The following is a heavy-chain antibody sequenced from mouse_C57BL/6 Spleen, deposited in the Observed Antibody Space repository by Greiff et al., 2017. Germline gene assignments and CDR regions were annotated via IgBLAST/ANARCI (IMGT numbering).Heavy chain of an antibody. CDR3: ARVTTVVARRFFDY. J-gene: IGHJ2*01. CDR1: GYTFTSYW. D-gene: IGHD1-1*01. Sequence: QVQLQQPGAELVRPGTSVKLSCKASGYTFTSYWMHWVKQRPGQGLEWIGVIDPSDSYTNYNQKFKGKATLTVDTSSSTAYMQLSSLTSEDSAVYYGARVTTVVARRFFDYWVQGTTLTVSS. CDR2: IDPSDSYT. V-gene: IGHV1-59*01.